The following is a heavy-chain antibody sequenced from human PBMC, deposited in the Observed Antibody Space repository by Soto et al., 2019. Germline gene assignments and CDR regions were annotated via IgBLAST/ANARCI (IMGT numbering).Heavy chain of an antibody. CDR1: GGTFSNSS. V-gene: IGHV1-69*13. CDR3: AVGNSTTYNWFDP. D-gene: IGHD1-7*01. Sequence: SVNVSCKSSGGTFSNSSIYWVRRAPGQGLVWVGGFNPIFGAPYYAQTFQGRVTITADESTGTVYMDLSSLRSEDTAVYYCAVGNSTTYNWFDPWGQGTLVTVSS. CDR2: FNPIFGAP. J-gene: IGHJ5*02.